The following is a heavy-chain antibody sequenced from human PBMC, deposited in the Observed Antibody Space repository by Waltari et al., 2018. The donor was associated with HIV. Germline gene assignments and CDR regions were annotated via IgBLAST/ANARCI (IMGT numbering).Heavy chain of an antibody. V-gene: IGHV3-21*01. J-gene: IGHJ5*02. CDR1: GFTFSSYS. CDR3: ARGSSSHRSWFDP. Sequence: EVQLVESGGGLVKPGGSLRLSCAASGFTFSSYSMNWVRQAPGKGLEWVSSISSSSSYIYYADSVKGRFTISRDNAKNSLYLQMNSLRAEDTAVYYCARGSSSHRSWFDPWGQGTLVTVSS. D-gene: IGHD6-6*01. CDR2: ISSSSSYI.